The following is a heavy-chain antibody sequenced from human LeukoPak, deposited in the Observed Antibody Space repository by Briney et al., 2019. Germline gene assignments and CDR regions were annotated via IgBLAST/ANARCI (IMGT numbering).Heavy chain of an antibody. CDR2: SIPIFCIA. CDR3: ARETDIVATIPGLFDY. J-gene: IGHJ4*02. Sequence: SSVKVSCKASVGSFSSYAISWVRQPPAQGLEWMGRSIPIFCIAHYEQKFQGRVTITADKSTSTAYMELSSLSSEDTAVYYCARETDIVATIPGLFDYWGQGTLVTVSS. D-gene: IGHD5-12*01. V-gene: IGHV1-69*04. CDR1: VGSFSSYA.